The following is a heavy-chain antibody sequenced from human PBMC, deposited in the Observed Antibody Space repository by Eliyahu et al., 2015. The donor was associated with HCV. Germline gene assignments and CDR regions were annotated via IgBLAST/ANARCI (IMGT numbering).Heavy chain of an antibody. D-gene: IGHD3-22*01. CDR2: INPSGGST. Sequence: QVQLVQSGAEVKKPGASVKVSCKASGYXFTSYYMHWVRQAPGQGLEWMGIINPSGGSTSYAQKFQGRVTMTRDTSTSTVYMELSSLRSEDTAVYYCAGNPGYYDSSGYWDRDYYYGMDVWGQGTTVTVSS. J-gene: IGHJ6*02. CDR1: GYXFTSYY. V-gene: IGHV1-46*03. CDR3: AGNPGYYDSSGYWDRDYYYGMDV.